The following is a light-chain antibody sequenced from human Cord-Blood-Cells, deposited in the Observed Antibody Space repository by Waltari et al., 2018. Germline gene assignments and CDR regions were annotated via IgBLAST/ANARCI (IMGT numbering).Light chain of an antibody. V-gene: IGLV2-14*01. CDR3: SSYTSSSTWV. CDR2: DVS. Sequence: QSALTQPASVSGSPGPSITISCTGTSRDLGGYNYVSWYQQHPGKAPKLMIYDVSKRPSGVSNRFSGSKSGNTASLTISGLQAEDEADYYCSSYTSSSTWVFGGGTKLTVL. J-gene: IGLJ3*02. CDR1: SRDLGGYNY.